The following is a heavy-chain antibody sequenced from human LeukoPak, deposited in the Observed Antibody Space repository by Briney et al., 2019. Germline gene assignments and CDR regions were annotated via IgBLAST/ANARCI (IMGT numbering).Heavy chain of an antibody. CDR1: GGSISSYY. CDR2: IYYSGST. CDR3: ASEAVAGNNWFDP. V-gene: IGHV4-59*01. Sequence: SETLSLTCTVSGGSISSYYWSWIRQPPGKGLEWIGYIYYSGSTNYNPSLKSRVTISVDTSKNQFSLKLSSVTAADTAVYYCASEAVAGNNWFDPWGQGTLVTVSS. D-gene: IGHD6-19*01. J-gene: IGHJ5*02.